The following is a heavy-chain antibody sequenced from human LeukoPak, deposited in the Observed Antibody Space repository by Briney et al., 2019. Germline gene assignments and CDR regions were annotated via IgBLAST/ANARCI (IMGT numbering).Heavy chain of an antibody. CDR3: ARAGTKLRYFDWSLDH. D-gene: IGHD3-9*01. CDR1: GGSISSYY. Sequence: SETLSLTCTVSGGSISSYYWSWIRQPAGKGLEWIGRIYTSGSTNYNPSLKSRVTMSVDTSKNQFSLKLSSVTAADTAVYYRARAGTKLRYFDWSLDHWGQGTLVTVSS. CDR2: IYTSGST. J-gene: IGHJ4*02. V-gene: IGHV4-4*07.